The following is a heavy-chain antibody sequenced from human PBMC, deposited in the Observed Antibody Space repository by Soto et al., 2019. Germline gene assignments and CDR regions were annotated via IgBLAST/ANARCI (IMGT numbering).Heavy chain of an antibody. J-gene: IGHJ3*02. CDR3: ARDMGSGSYYNPDAFDI. CDR1: GYTFTGYY. D-gene: IGHD3-10*01. V-gene: IGHV1-2*04. Sequence: QVQLVQSGAEVKKPGASVKVSCKASGYTFTGYYMHWVRQAPGRGLEWMGWINPNSGGTNYAQKFQGWVTMTRDTSISTAYMELSRLRSDDTAVYYCARDMGSGSYYNPDAFDIWGQGTMVTVSS. CDR2: INPNSGGT.